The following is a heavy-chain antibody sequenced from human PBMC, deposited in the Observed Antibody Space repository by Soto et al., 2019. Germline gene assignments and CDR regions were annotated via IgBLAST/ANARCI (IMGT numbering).Heavy chain of an antibody. CDR1: GFTFTNYW. V-gene: IGHV5-51*01. J-gene: IGHJ4*02. CDR2: VWPGDSDV. Sequence: GASLKISCWGSGFTFTNYWIAWVRQMPGKGLEWVGIVWPGDSDVRYSPSLQGQVTISADKSISAAYLQWSTLKASDTAVYFCARLLLTTSFFDLWGQGTLVTVSS. D-gene: IGHD4-17*01. CDR3: ARLLLTTSFFDL.